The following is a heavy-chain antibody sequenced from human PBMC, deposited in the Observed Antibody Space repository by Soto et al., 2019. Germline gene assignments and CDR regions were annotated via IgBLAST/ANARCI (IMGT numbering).Heavy chain of an antibody. V-gene: IGHV3-21*01. Sequence: WGSLRLSCAASGFSFSSCGMNWGCHPPGMGRVWVSSISSSSSYIYYADSVKGRFTISRENAKNSLYLQMNSLRAEDTAVYYCARSRGYDVWSGYPYYYGMDVWGQGTTVTVSS. D-gene: IGHD3-3*01. J-gene: IGHJ6*02. CDR1: GFSFSSCG. CDR3: ARSRGYDVWSGYPYYYGMDV. CDR2: ISSSSSYI.